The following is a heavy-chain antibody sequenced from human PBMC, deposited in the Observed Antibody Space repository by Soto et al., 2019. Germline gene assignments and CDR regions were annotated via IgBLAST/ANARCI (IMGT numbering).Heavy chain of an antibody. J-gene: IGHJ4*02. CDR2: INAGNGNT. CDR1: GYTFTGYA. CDR3: ARAVAVPGDFDY. V-gene: IGHV1-3*05. Sequence: QVQLVQSGAEEKKPGASVKVSCKASGYTFTGYAMHWVRQAPGQRLEWMGWINAGNGNTKYSPKFQGRVTITRDTSASTAYMELSSLRSEDTAVYYCARAVAVPGDFDYWGQGTLVTVSS. D-gene: IGHD6-19*01.